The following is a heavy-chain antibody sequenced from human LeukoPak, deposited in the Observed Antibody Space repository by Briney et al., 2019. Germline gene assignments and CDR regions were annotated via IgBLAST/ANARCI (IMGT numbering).Heavy chain of an antibody. V-gene: IGHV4-59*12. CDR2: IYYSGST. CDR1: GGSISSYY. CDR3: ARGGGYYDSSGAFDY. D-gene: IGHD3-22*01. Sequence: SETLSLTWTLSGGSISSYYWSWIRQPPGKGLEGIGYIYYSGSTNYNPSLKSRVTISVDTPKNQFSLKLSSVTAADTAVYYCARGGGYYDSSGAFDYWGQGTLVTVSS. J-gene: IGHJ4*02.